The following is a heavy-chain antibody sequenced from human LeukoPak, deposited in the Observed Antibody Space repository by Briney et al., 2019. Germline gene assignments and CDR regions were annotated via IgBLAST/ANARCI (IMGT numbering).Heavy chain of an antibody. D-gene: IGHD2-2*01. CDR3: ARDERRYCSSTSCRLPSY. CDR2: IWYDGSNK. V-gene: IGHV3-33*01. CDR1: GFTFSSYG. Sequence: GGSLRLSCAASGFTFSSYGMHWVRQAPGKGLERVAVIWYDGSNKYYADSVKGRFTISRDNSKNTLYLQMNSLRAEDTAVYYCARDERRYCSSTSCRLPSYWGQGTLVTVSS. J-gene: IGHJ4*02.